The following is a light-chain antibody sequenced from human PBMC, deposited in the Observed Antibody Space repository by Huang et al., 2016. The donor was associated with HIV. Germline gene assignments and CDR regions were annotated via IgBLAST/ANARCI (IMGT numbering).Light chain of an antibody. V-gene: IGKV1-5*03. CDR2: KAS. J-gene: IGKJ2*01. Sequence: DIQMTQSPSTLSASIGDRVTITCRASQSISTSLAWYHQKPGTDPKFLIYKASSLESGVPSRFNGSGSGTEFTLTISSLQPDDFATYYCQQYKSYSVTFGQGTKLEIK. CDR3: QQYKSYSVT. CDR1: QSISTS.